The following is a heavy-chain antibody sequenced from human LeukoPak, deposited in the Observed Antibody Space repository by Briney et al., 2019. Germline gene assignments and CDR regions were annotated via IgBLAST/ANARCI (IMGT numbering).Heavy chain of an antibody. CDR3: AKVRTYFYHGLDV. J-gene: IGHJ6*02. CDR2: VSWNGSRT. CDR1: GFTFSNSD. Sequence: GGSLRLSCAASGFTFSNSDMNWVRQAPGKGLEWVSGVSWNGSRTHYADSVKGRFTISRDNSKNTLFLQVNSLRAEDTAVYYCAKVRTYFYHGLDVWGQGTTVTVSS. V-gene: IGHV3-19*01. D-gene: IGHD1-14*01.